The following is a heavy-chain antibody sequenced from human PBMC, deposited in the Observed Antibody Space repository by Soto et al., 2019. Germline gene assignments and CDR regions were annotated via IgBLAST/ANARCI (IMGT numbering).Heavy chain of an antibody. CDR2: IKHDGSEK. V-gene: IGHV3-7*03. CDR3: ARNRIGSSWHREYFQH. Sequence: EVQLVESGGGLVQPGGSLRLSCAASGFTFSSYWMSWVRQAPGKRLEWVANIKHDGSEKYYVDSVEGRFTISRDNGKNSLYLQMSSLRAEDTAVYDCARNRIGSSWHREYFQHWGQGTLVNVSS. D-gene: IGHD6-13*01. J-gene: IGHJ1*01. CDR1: GFTFSSYW.